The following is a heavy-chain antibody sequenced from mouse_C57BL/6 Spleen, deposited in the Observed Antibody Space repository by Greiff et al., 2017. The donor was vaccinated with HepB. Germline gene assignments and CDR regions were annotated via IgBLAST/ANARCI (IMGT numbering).Heavy chain of an antibody. Sequence: QVQLQQSGPGLVQPSQSLSITCTVSGFSLTSYGVHWVRQSPGKGLEWLGVIWRGGSTDYNAAFMSRLSITKDNSKSQVFFKMNSLQADDTAIYYCAKNGGHQYAWFAYWGQGTLVTVSA. CDR3: AKNGGHQYAWFAY. J-gene: IGHJ3*01. D-gene: IGHD3-3*01. CDR2: IWRGGST. V-gene: IGHV2-5*01. CDR1: GFSLTSYG.